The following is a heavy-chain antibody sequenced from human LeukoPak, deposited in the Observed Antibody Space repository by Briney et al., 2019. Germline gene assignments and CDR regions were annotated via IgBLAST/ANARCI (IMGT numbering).Heavy chain of an antibody. D-gene: IGHD6-19*01. V-gene: IGHV3-23*01. Sequence: GGSLRLSCAASGFTFSSYVRSWVRQAPGKGLEWVSAISGSGGSTYYADSVKGRFTISRDNSRNTLYLQMNSLRAEDTAVYYCAKDFGEQWPPFFDYWGQGTLVTVSS. CDR1: GFTFSSYV. CDR2: ISGSGGST. CDR3: AKDFGEQWPPFFDY. J-gene: IGHJ4*02.